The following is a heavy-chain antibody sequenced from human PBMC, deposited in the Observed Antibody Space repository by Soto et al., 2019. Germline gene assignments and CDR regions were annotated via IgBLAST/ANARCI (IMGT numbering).Heavy chain of an antibody. CDR2: ISSSSSYI. V-gene: IGHV3-21*01. D-gene: IGHD3-3*01. Sequence: GGSLRLSSAASGFTFSSYSMNWVRQAPGKGLEWVSSISSSSSYIYYADSVKGRFTISRDNAKNSLYLQMNSLRAEDTAVYYCAGGLIRDDFWSGYLKYYYYYGMDVWGQGTTVTVSS. CDR1: GFTFSSYS. CDR3: AGGLIRDDFWSGYLKYYYYYGMDV. J-gene: IGHJ6*02.